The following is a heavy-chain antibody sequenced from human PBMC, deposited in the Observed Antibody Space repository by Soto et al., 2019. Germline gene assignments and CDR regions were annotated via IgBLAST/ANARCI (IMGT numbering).Heavy chain of an antibody. CDR1: GGSISSYY. CDR2: INYSGNT. Sequence: SETLSLTCTVSGGSISSYYWSWIRQPPGKGLEWIGEINYSGNTNFNASLESRLTITRDMSKSQFSLKLTSLTDADTAVYYCARGYYDFWSGYSNRFDPWGQGTLVTVSS. J-gene: IGHJ5*02. D-gene: IGHD3-3*01. V-gene: IGHV4-34*01. CDR3: ARGYYDFWSGYSNRFDP.